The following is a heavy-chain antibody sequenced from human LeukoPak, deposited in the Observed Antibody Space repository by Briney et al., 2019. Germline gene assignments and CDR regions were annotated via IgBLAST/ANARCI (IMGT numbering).Heavy chain of an antibody. CDR3: ARGMAPMTSH. CDR1: GGSFSGYY. J-gene: IGHJ4*02. Sequence: SETLSLTCAVYGGSFSGYYWSWIRQPPGKGLEWIGEINHSGSTNYNPSLKSRVTISVDTSKNQLSLKLSSVTAADTAVYYCARGMAPMTSHWGQGTLVTVSS. CDR2: INHSGST. D-gene: IGHD5-24*01. V-gene: IGHV4-34*01.